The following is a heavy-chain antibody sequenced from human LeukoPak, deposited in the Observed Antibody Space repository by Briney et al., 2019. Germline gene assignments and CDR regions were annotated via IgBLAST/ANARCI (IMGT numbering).Heavy chain of an antibody. CDR2: IYYSGST. V-gene: IGHV4-30-4*01. CDR1: GGSISSGDYY. J-gene: IGHJ5*02. D-gene: IGHD2-15*01. CDR3: ARGVVVVVAATRRWWFDP. Sequence: SETLSLTCTVSGGSISSGDYYWSWIRQPPGKGLEWSGYIYYSGSTYYNPSLKSRVTMSVHTSKNQFSLKLSSVTAADTAVYYCARGVVVVVAATRRWWFDPWGQETLVTVSS.